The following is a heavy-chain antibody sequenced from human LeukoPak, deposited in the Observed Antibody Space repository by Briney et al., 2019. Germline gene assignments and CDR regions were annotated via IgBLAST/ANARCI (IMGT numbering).Heavy chain of an antibody. J-gene: IGHJ4*02. CDR3: ARALYSDYNRMPFHS. D-gene: IGHD4-11*01. Sequence: GGSLRLSCAASGLGFSTENMNWAGLATRNRLEWVSSSSSSGGDMFYADSVKGRFTISRDNAKNSLYLQLNSLSAEDTAVYSCARALYSDYNRMPFHSWGQGTLVTVSS. V-gene: IGHV3-21*01. CDR2: SSSSGGDM. CDR1: GLGFSTEN.